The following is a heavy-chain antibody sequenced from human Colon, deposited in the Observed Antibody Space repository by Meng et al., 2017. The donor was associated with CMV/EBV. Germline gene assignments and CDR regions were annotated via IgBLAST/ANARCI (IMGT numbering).Heavy chain of an antibody. Sequence: GESLKISCAASGFTFSSYEMNWVRQAPGKGLEWVSYISGSGSTIYYADSVKGRFTISRDNAKNSLYLQMNSLRAEDTAVYFCARLGAASGRYWFDPWGQGTLVTVSS. V-gene: IGHV3-48*03. CDR1: GFTFSSYE. CDR3: ARLGAASGRYWFDP. D-gene: IGHD6-13*01. CDR2: ISGSGSTI. J-gene: IGHJ5*02.